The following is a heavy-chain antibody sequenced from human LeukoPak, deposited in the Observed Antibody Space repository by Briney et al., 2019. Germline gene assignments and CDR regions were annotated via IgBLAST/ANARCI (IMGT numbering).Heavy chain of an antibody. D-gene: IGHD2-15*01. CDR1: GFTFNIYA. Sequence: GGSLRLSCTTSGFTFNIYAMSWFRQAPGRGLEWVSAINANGRATYYADSVKGRFTLSRDNSKSTLYLHMNSLNVEDTAVYYRAKRVAASEPGFDSWGRGTLVSVSS. CDR3: AKRVAASEPGFDS. J-gene: IGHJ4*02. V-gene: IGHV3-23*01. CDR2: INANGRAT.